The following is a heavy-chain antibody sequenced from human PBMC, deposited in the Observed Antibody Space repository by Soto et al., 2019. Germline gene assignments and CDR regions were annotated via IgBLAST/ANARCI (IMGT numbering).Heavy chain of an antibody. V-gene: IGHV4-4*02. CDR3: ARVGPKKYFWSGSHYFDY. J-gene: IGHJ4*02. Sequence: PSETLSLTCAVSSGSISSSNWWSWVRQPPGKGLEWIGEIYHSGSTNYNPSLKSRVTISVDKSKNQFSLKLSSVTAADTAVYYCARVGPKKYFWSGSHYFDYWGQGTLVTVSS. D-gene: IGHD3-3*01. CDR2: IYHSGST. CDR1: SGSISSSNW.